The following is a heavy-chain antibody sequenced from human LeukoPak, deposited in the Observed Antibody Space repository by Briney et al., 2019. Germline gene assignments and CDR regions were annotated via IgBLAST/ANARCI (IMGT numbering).Heavy chain of an antibody. Sequence: GGSLRLSCAASGFTFTSYALSWVRQAPGKGLEWVSTISGGGGNTYYADSVKGRFTISRGISKNMLYLQMNSLRAEDTAVYYCAKDGDIWLGDLNWFDPWGQGTLVTVSS. CDR1: GFTFTSYA. D-gene: IGHD3-10*01. V-gene: IGHV3-23*01. CDR3: AKDGDIWLGDLNWFDP. J-gene: IGHJ5*02. CDR2: ISGGGGNT.